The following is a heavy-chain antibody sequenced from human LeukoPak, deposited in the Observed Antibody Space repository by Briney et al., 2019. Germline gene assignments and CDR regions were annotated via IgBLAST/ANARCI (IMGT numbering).Heavy chain of an antibody. V-gene: IGHV3-21*01. Sequence: GGSLRLSCAASGFTFSSSAMSWVRQAPGKGLEWVSSISSSSYIYYADSVKGRFTISRDNAKNSLYLQMNSLRAEDTAVYYCARDFAKGGYDSSGYPIYYFDYWGQGTLVTVSS. CDR3: ARDFAKGGYDSSGYPIYYFDY. D-gene: IGHD3-22*01. CDR2: ISSSSYI. CDR1: GFTFSSSA. J-gene: IGHJ4*02.